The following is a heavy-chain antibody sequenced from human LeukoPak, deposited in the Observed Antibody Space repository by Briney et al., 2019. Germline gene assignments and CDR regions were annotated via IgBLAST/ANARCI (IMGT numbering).Heavy chain of an antibody. CDR3: ARVFSGWYFYFDN. CDR2: INSDGSST. CDR1: GFTFSSYW. D-gene: IGHD6-19*01. Sequence: GGSLRLSCAASGFTFSSYWMHWVRQAPGKGLVWVSRINSDGSSTTYADSVKGRFTISRDNAKNTLYLQMNSLRAEDTGVYFCARVFSGWYFYFDNWGQGTLVTVSS. V-gene: IGHV3-74*01. J-gene: IGHJ4*02.